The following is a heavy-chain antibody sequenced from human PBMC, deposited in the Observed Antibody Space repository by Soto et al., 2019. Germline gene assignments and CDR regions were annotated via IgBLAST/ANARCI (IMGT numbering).Heavy chain of an antibody. J-gene: IGHJ5*02. D-gene: IGHD2-2*01. CDR1: GYTFTSYG. V-gene: IGHV1-18*01. Sequence: ASVKFSCKTSGYTFTSYGISWVRQAPGQGLEWMGWISAYNGNTNYAHKLQGRVTMTTDTSTSTAYMELRSLRSDDTAVYYCARGEAAMSGDWFDPWGQGNLVTGSS. CDR3: ARGEAAMSGDWFDP. CDR2: ISAYNGNT.